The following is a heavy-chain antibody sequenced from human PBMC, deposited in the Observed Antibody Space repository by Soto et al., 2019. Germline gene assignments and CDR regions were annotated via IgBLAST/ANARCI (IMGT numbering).Heavy chain of an antibody. CDR3: ARDLGTMAPEGYYYYGMDV. Sequence: QVQLQESGPGLVKPSETLSLTCTVSGGSISSYYWSWIRQPPGKGLEWIGYIYYSGSTNYNPSLKSRVTISVDTSKNQFSLKLSSVTAADTAVYYCARDLGTMAPEGYYYYGMDVWGQGTTVTVSS. J-gene: IGHJ6*02. CDR2: IYYSGST. CDR1: GGSISSYY. D-gene: IGHD3-10*01. V-gene: IGHV4-59*01.